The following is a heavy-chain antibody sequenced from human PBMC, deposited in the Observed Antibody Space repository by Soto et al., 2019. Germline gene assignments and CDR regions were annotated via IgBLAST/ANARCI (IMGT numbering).Heavy chain of an antibody. Sequence: PSETLSLTCTVSGGSISSSSYYWGWIRQPPGKGLEWIGSIYYSGSTYYNPSLKSRVTISVDTSKNQFSLKLSSVTAADTAVYYCASRAPGIAAAGRYGMDVWGQGTTVTVSS. V-gene: IGHV4-39*01. CDR1: GGSISSSSYY. D-gene: IGHD6-13*01. CDR3: ASRAPGIAAAGRYGMDV. J-gene: IGHJ6*02. CDR2: IYYSGST.